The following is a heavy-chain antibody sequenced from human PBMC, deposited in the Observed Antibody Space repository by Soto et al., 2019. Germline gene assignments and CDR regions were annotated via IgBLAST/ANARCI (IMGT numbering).Heavy chain of an antibody. CDR1: GGSFNDYY. Sequence: SETLSLTCAVYGGSFNDYYWSWIRQPPGKGLEWIGEINHTGNTNYSPSLKSRVTISVDTSKNQFSLKLSSVTAADTAVYYCAGGYCSGGSCSGAFDIWGQGTMVTVSS. J-gene: IGHJ3*02. D-gene: IGHD2-15*01. V-gene: IGHV4-34*01. CDR2: INHTGNT. CDR3: AGGYCSGGSCSGAFDI.